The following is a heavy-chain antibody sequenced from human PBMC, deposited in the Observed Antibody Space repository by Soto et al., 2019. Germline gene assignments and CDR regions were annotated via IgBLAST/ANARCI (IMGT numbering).Heavy chain of an antibody. CDR2: ISAYSANT. V-gene: IGHV1-18*01. CDR3: AXFELRYFDWFPDNYYFDY. D-gene: IGHD3-9*01. CDR1: GYTFTSYG. J-gene: IGHJ4*01. Sequence: GASVKVSCKASGYTFTSYGISWVRQVPGQGLEWMGWISAYSANTKYAQNFQGRVTMTTDTSTSTAYMELRSLRSDDTAVYYCAXFELRYFDWFPDNYYFDYWG.